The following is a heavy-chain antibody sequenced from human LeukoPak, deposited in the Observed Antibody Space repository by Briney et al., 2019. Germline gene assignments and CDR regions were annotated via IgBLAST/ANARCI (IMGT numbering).Heavy chain of an antibody. D-gene: IGHD2-2*01. V-gene: IGHV1-69*13. CDR2: IIPIFGTA. J-gene: IGHJ3*02. CDR1: GYTFTSYG. Sequence: SVKVSCKASGYTFTSYGISWVRQAPGQGLEWMGGIIPIFGTANYAQKFQGRVTITADESTSTAYMELSSLRSEDTAVYYCASPRVVPAATTDAFDIWGQGTMVTVSS. CDR3: ASPRVVPAATTDAFDI.